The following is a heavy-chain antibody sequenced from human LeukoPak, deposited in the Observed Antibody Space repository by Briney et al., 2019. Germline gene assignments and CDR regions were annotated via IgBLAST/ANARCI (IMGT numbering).Heavy chain of an antibody. D-gene: IGHD3-9*01. V-gene: IGHV3-66*02. CDR3: ARDAPDYDILTGYSYYFDY. J-gene: IGHJ4*02. Sequence: GGSLRLSCAASGFIVSTNYMSWVRQAPGKGLEWVSVIYSGGRTYYADSVKGRFTISRDNSKNTLYLQMNSLRAEDTAVYYCARDAPDYDILTGYSYYFDYWGQGTLVTVSS. CDR1: GFIVSTNY. CDR2: IYSGGRT.